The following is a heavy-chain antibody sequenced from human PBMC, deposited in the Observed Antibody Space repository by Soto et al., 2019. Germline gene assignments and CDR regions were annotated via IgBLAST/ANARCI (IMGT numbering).Heavy chain of an antibody. CDR1: GYTFTSYD. Sequence: ASVKVSCKASGYTFTSYDINWVRQATGQGLEWMGWMNPNSGNTGYAQKFQGRVTMTRNTSISTAYMELSSLRSEDTAVYYCARSYYYDSSGYHDAFDIWGQGTMVTVS. J-gene: IGHJ3*02. D-gene: IGHD3-22*01. CDR2: MNPNSGNT. V-gene: IGHV1-8*01. CDR3: ARSYYYDSSGYHDAFDI.